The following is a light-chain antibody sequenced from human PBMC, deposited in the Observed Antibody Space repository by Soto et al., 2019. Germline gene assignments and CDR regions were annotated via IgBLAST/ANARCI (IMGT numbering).Light chain of an antibody. CDR1: QSLLYSSNNKNY. CDR3: QQYYKTPPV. J-gene: IGKJ1*01. V-gene: IGKV4-1*01. Sequence: DIVMTQSPDSLAVSLGERATINCKSSQSLLYSSNNKNYLAWYQQKPGRPPKLLIYWASTRESGVPDRFSVSGSGTDFTLTISSLQAEDVAVYYCQQYYKTPPVFGQGTKVEIK. CDR2: WAS.